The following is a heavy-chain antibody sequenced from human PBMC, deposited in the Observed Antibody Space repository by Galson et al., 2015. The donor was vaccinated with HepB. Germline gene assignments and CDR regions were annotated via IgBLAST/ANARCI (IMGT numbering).Heavy chain of an antibody. D-gene: IGHD3-3*01. J-gene: IGHJ6*03. V-gene: IGHV3-53*01. CDR2: IYSGGST. Sequence: SLRLSCAASGFTVSSNYMSWVRQAPGKGLEWVSVIYSGGSTYYADSVKGRFTISRDNSQNTLYLQMNSLRAEDTAVYYCARILRFLEWLMSGDYYYYMDVWGKGTTVTVSS. CDR1: GFTVSSNY. CDR3: ARILRFLEWLMSGDYYYYMDV.